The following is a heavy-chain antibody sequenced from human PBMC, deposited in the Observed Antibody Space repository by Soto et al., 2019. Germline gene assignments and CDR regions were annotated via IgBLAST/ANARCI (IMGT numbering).Heavy chain of an antibody. CDR3: ARLASTILGTLTISPSGYLAY. CDR2: IYPDDSDI. CDR1: GYSFSSNL. V-gene: IGHV5-51*01. Sequence: GESLKISCKGSGYSFSSNLIGCVRQMPWKGLEWMVFIYPDDSDIRYRPSFQGQVTISADTSISTAYLQWSSLKASDTATYYCARLASTILGTLTISPSGYLAYWGQGTLVTVSS. D-gene: IGHD3-3*01. J-gene: IGHJ4*02.